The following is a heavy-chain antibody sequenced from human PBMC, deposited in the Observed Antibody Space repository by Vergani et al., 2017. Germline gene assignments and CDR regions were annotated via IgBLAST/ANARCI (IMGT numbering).Heavy chain of an antibody. V-gene: IGHV1-69*02. J-gene: IGHJ5*02. Sequence: QVQLVQSGAGVKKPGSSVKVSCKASGCTFSSYTIIWVRPAPGQGLAWMGRIIPILGIANYAQKFQGRVTITADKSTCTAYMALSSRRSEDTAVYYCAAAGPAGGWFDPWGQGTLVTVSS. CDR3: AAAGPAGGWFDP. D-gene: IGHD1-14*01. CDR2: IIPILGIA. CDR1: GCTFSSYT.